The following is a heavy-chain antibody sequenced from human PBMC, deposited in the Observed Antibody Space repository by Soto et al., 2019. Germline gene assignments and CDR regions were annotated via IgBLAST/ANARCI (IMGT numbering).Heavy chain of an antibody. CDR1: GYTFTSYC. D-gene: IGHD2-15*01. CDR2: INPSGGST. V-gene: IGHV1-46*01. J-gene: IGHJ3*02. Sequence: ASVKVSCNASGYTFTSYCMHWVRQAPGQGLEWMGIINPSGGSTSYAQKCQGRVTMTTDKSTSTAYMELSSLRSEDTAVYYCARGYCSGGSCYSFYAFDIWGQGTMVTVS. CDR3: ARGYCSGGSCYSFYAFDI.